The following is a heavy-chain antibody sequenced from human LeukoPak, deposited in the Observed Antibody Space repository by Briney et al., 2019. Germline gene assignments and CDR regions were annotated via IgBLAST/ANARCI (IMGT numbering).Heavy chain of an antibody. D-gene: IGHD3-3*01. CDR3: ASWAGNTQSDSWSGPFDY. Sequence: GGSLRLSCAVSGLTFSNFKMNWVRQVPGKGLEWVSYISDSGRSTFYADSVKGRFTISRDNAKNSLYMQMSSLRVEDTAVYYCASWAGNTQSDSWSGPFDYWGQGTLVTVSS. J-gene: IGHJ4*02. CDR2: ISDSGRST. CDR1: GLTFSNFK. V-gene: IGHV3-48*03.